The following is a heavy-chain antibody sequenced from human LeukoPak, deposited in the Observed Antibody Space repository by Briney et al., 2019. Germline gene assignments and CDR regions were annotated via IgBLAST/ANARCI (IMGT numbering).Heavy chain of an antibody. V-gene: IGHV4-39*02. CDR3: ARDQEAFDY. CDR1: GGSISGSSYF. Sequence: PSETLSLTCTVSGGSISGSSYFWGWIRQPPGKGLEWIGSIYYSGSTYYNPSLKSRVTISVDTSKNQFSLKLSSVTAADTAVYYCARDQEAFDYWGQGTLVTVSS. J-gene: IGHJ4*02. CDR2: IYYSGST.